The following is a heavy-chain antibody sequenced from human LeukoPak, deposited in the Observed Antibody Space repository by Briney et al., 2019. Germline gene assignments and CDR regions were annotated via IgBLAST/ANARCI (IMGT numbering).Heavy chain of an antibody. V-gene: IGHV1-69*13. CDR2: IIPIFGTA. D-gene: IGHD2-15*01. CDR1: GCTFSSYS. CDR3: ARQPRSGKLGGY. Sequence: ASVKVSCKASGCTFSSYSISWVRQAPGQGLEWMGGIIPIFGTANYAQKFQGRVTITADESTSTAYMELSSLRSEDTAVYYCARQPRSGKLGGYWGQGTLVTVSS. J-gene: IGHJ4*02.